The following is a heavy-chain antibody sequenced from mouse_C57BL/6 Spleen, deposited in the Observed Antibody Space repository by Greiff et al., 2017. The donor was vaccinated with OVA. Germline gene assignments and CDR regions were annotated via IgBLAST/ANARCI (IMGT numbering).Heavy chain of an antibody. CDR3: ARKGRQLRLFDY. Sequence: QVQLQQPGAELVKPGASVKLSCKASGYTFTSYWMQWVKQRPGQGLEWIGEIDPSDSYTNYNQKFKGKATLTVDTSSSTAYMQLSSLTSEDSAVYYCARKGRQLRLFDYWGKGTTLTVSS. CDR2: IDPSDSYT. CDR1: GYTFTSYW. V-gene: IGHV1-50*01. J-gene: IGHJ2*01. D-gene: IGHD3-2*02.